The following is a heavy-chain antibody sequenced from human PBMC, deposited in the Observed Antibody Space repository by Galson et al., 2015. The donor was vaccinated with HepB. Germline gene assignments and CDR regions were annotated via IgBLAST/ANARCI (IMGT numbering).Heavy chain of an antibody. V-gene: IGHV3-30-3*01. D-gene: IGHD2-15*01. Sequence: SLRLPCAASGFTFSSYAMHWVRQAPGKRLEWVAVISYDGSIKYYADSVKGRFTISRDNAKNTLYLQMNRLRAEDTAVYYCARSLVRRAVVVAAKCYYFDYWGQVTLVTVSS. CDR1: GFTFSSYA. CDR3: ARSLVRRAVVVAAKCYYFDY. J-gene: IGHJ4*02. CDR2: ISYDGSIK.